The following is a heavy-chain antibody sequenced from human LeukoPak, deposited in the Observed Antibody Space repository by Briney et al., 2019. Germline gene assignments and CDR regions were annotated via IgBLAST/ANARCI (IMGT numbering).Heavy chain of an antibody. V-gene: IGHV3-23*01. CDR1: GFTFSRYA. J-gene: IGHJ4*02. D-gene: IGHD6-19*01. CDR2: ISSSGDTT. CDR3: AKAGIAVPATPEY. Sequence: PGGSLRLSCAASGFTFSRYAMDWVRQAPGKGLEWVSVISSSGDTTYYSDSVKGRFIISRDNSRNTLYLQMNSLRVDDTAVYYCAKAGIAVPATPEYCGQGTQVTVSS.